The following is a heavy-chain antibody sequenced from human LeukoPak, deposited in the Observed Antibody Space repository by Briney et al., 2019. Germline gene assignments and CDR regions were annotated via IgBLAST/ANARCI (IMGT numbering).Heavy chain of an antibody. CDR2: INARGDT. D-gene: IGHD2-2*01. V-gene: IGHV4-34*01. J-gene: IGHJ5*02. CDR3: ARGQVPAARGYSWFDP. CDR1: GWSFNDYY. Sequence: PSETLSLTCAVYGWSFNDYYWNWIRQTPGKGLEWIGEINARGDTNFNPSLKSRVTISVDTSKSQFSLRLTSMIAADTAVYYCARGQVPAARGYSWFDPWGQGTLVTVSS.